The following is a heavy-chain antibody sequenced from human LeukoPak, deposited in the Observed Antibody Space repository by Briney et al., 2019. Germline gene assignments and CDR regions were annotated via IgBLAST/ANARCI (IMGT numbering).Heavy chain of an antibody. V-gene: IGHV4-39*07. CDR3: ARDIRFGRARYMDV. J-gene: IGHJ6*03. CDR1: GGSMNINNYY. Sequence: SETLSLTCTVSGGSMNINNYYWAWIRQPPGKGLEWLGSIYYTGTTYYNPSLNHRVTISVDTSQNQFSLRLSSVTAADTAVYYCARDIRFGRARYMDVWGKGTTVTVSS. CDR2: IYYTGTT. D-gene: IGHD3-10*01.